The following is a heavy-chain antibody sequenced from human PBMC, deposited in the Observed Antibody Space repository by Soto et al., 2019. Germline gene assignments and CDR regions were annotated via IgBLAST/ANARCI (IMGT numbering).Heavy chain of an antibody. Sequence: EVHLVESGGGLVQPGRSLRLSCVASGFTFDDYAMHWVRQAPGKGLEWVSGISWNSDSSGYADSVKGRFTISRDNAKNSLFLQMNSLRAEDTALYFCAKDTYIMVGGTHIDFWGRATLVTVSS. D-gene: IGHD1-26*01. CDR3: AKDTYIMVGGTHIDF. V-gene: IGHV3-9*01. J-gene: IGHJ4*02. CDR1: GFTFDDYA. CDR2: ISWNSDSS.